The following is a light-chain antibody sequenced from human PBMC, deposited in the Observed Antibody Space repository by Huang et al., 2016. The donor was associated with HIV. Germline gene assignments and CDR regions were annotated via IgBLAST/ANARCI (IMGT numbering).Light chain of an antibody. V-gene: IGKV1-5*03. Sequence: DIHMTQSPSTLSASAGDRVTMSCRASQSIGIWLAWYQQKPGNVPKLLIYKTSTLESGAPSSFSGGGSGTEFTLTISSLQPDDIGTYYCQQYDSYPATFGGGTKVEMK. J-gene: IGKJ4*01. CDR3: QQYDSYPAT. CDR2: KTS. CDR1: QSIGIW.